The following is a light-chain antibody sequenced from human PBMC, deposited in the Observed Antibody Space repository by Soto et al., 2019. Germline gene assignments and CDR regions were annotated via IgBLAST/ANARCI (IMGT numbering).Light chain of an antibody. CDR3: QQYAAQSPWT. V-gene: IGKV1-5*03. Sequence: DVQMTQSPSTLSASVGDKVTITCRASQSIRTTWLAWFQQRPGKAPNVLSYKGSTLASGVSSRFSRSGSGTEFTLTISNLQPDDFATYFCQQYAAQSPWTFGQGTRVE. J-gene: IGKJ1*01. CDR1: QSIRTTW. CDR2: KGS.